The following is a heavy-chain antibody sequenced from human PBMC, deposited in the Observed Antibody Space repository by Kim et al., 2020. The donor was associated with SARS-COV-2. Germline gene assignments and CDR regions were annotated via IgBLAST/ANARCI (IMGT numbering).Heavy chain of an antibody. D-gene: IGHD1-26*01. V-gene: IGHV3-21*01. CDR3: ARDGGATRRTPFDY. CDR1: GFTFSSYS. Sequence: GGSLRLSCAASGFTFSSYSMNWVRQAPGKGLEWVSSISSSSSYIYYADSVKGRFTISRDNAKNSLYLQMNSLRAEDTAVYYCARDGGATRRTPFDYWGQGTLVTVSS. J-gene: IGHJ4*02. CDR2: ISSSSSYI.